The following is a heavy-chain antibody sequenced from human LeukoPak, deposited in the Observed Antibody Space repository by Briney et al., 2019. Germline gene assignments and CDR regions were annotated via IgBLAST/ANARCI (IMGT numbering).Heavy chain of an antibody. CDR2: IYTSGST. D-gene: IGHD1-26*01. CDR1: GGSISSGSYY. CDR3: ARARVGASRWYYFDY. V-gene: IGHV4-61*02. Sequence: SQTLSLTCTVSGGSISSGSYYWSWIRQPAGKGLEWIGRIYTSGSTNYNPSLKSRVTISVDTSKNQFSLKLSSVTAADTAVYYCARARVGASRWYYFDYWGQGTLVTVSS. J-gene: IGHJ4*02.